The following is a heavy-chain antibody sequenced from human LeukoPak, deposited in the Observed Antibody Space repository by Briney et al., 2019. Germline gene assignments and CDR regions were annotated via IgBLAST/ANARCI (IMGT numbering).Heavy chain of an antibody. CDR2: ITGGGDDT. J-gene: IGHJ4*02. CDR1: GFTFSNYA. CDR3: AKGSDSSRPYDFDY. D-gene: IGHD1-26*01. Sequence: PGGSLRLSCTASGFTFSNYAMSWVRQAPGKGLEWFSAITGGGDDTYHADSVKGRLTISRDNSKNTLYLQMNSLRVEDTAVYYCAKGSDSSRPYDFDYWGQGALVTVSS. V-gene: IGHV3-23*01.